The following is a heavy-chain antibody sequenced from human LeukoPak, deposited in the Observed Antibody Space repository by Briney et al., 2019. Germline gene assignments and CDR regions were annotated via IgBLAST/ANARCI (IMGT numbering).Heavy chain of an antibody. J-gene: IGHJ1*01. V-gene: IGHV4-34*01. CDR3: ARGRAPHRFVVVTAAPYFQH. CDR1: GGSFSGYY. D-gene: IGHD2-21*02. Sequence: SETLSLICAVYGGSFSGYYWSWIRQPPGKGLEWIGEINHSGSTNYNPSLKSRVTISVDTSKNQFSLKLSSVTAADTAVYYCARGRAPHRFVVVTAAPYFQHWGQGTLVTVSS. CDR2: INHSGST.